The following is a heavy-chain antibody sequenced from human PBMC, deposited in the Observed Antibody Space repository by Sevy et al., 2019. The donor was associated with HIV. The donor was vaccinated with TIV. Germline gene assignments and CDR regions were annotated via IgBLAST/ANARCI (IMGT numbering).Heavy chain of an antibody. CDR1: GFTFSDYY. Sequence: GGSLRLSCAASGFTFSDYYMSWIRQAPGKGLEWVSYISSSSSYTNYADSVKGRFTIPRDNAKNSLYLQMNSLRAEDTAVYYCARVSSYYDSSGYYYFNAFDIWGRGTMVTVSS. D-gene: IGHD3-22*01. J-gene: IGHJ3*02. V-gene: IGHV3-11*06. CDR3: ARVSSYYDSSGYYYFNAFDI. CDR2: ISSSSSYT.